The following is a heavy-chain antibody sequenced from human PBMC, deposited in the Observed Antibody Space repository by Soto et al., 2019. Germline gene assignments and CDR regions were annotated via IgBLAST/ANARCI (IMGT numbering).Heavy chain of an antibody. V-gene: IGHV3-74*01. Sequence: EVQLVESGGGLVKPGGSLRLSCVASGFTFDYYWMHWVRQAPGEGLMWVSRLQTDGSHPDYADSVKGRFTISSDNAKNTLYVQMNTLRAEDAAVYYCASWGDPDYLGEGTLVTVSS. CDR1: GFTFDYYW. CDR3: ASWGDPDY. D-gene: IGHD2-21*02. CDR2: LQTDGSHP. J-gene: IGHJ4*02.